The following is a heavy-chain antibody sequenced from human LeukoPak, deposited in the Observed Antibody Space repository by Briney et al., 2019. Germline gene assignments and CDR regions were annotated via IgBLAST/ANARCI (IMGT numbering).Heavy chain of an antibody. V-gene: IGHV1-2*02. CDR2: INPNNGGT. Sequence: ASVKVSCKASGYTFTGYYMHWVRQAPGQGLEWMGWINPNNGGTNYAQKFQDRVTMTRDTSISTAYMELSRLRSDDTAVYYCARQDYDFWSGWDYYYMDVWGKGTTVTVSS. CDR3: ARQDYDFWSGWDYYYMDV. CDR1: GYTFTGYY. D-gene: IGHD3-3*01. J-gene: IGHJ6*03.